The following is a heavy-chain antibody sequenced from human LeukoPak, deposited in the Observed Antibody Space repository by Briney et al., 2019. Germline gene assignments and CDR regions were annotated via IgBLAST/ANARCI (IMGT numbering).Heavy chain of an antibody. Sequence: SVKVSCKASGGTFSSYAISWVRQAPGQGLEWMRGIIPIFGTAHYAQKFQGRVTITTAQSTSTAYMELSSLRSEDTAVYYCARDTGQQLVHDAFDIWGQGTMLTVS. CDR2: IIPIFGTA. CDR1: GGTFSSYA. J-gene: IGHJ3*02. V-gene: IGHV1-69*05. CDR3: ARDTGQQLVHDAFDI. D-gene: IGHD6-13*01.